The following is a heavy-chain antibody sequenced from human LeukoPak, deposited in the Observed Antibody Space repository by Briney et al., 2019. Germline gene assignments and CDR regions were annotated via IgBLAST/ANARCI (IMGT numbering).Heavy chain of an antibody. CDR3: VRETGWLFDF. CDR2: ISPNSDNI. Sequence: GGSLRLSCAATGFSFRDGYMSWIRQAPGNGMEWVAYISPNSDNIHYADSVKGRFTISRDNAKNSLFLQVNSLRAEDTAVYYCVRETGWLFDFWGQGTLVTVSS. CDR1: GFSFRDGY. V-gene: IGHV3-11*04. J-gene: IGHJ4*02. D-gene: IGHD5-12*01.